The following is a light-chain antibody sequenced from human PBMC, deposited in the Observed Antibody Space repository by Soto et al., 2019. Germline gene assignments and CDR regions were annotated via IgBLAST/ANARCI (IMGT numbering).Light chain of an antibody. J-gene: IGKJ2*01. CDR3: QQYYSIPYT. CDR1: QSVLYSSNNKNY. V-gene: IGKV4-1*01. CDR2: WAS. Sequence: DIVMTQSPDSLAVSLGERATINCKSSQSVLYSSNNKNYLAWYQQKPGQPPKLLIYWASTRESGVRDRFSGSGSGTDFTLTISILQAEDVAVYYCQQYYSIPYTFGQGTKLEIK.